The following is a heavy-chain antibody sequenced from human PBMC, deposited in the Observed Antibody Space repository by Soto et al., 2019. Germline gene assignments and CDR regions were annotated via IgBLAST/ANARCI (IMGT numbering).Heavy chain of an antibody. CDR1: GFTFSSYG. Sequence: GGPLRLSCAASGFTFSSYGMHWVRQTPGKGLEWVAVIWYDGSNKYYADSVKGRFTISRDNSKNTLYLQMNSLRAEDTAVYYCARDEITVTSHLNDAFDIWGQGTMVTVSS. CDR2: IWYDGSNK. V-gene: IGHV3-33*08. J-gene: IGHJ3*02. D-gene: IGHD4-4*01. CDR3: ARDEITVTSHLNDAFDI.